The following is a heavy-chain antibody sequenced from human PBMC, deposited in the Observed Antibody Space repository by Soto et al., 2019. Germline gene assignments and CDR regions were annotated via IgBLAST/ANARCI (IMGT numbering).Heavy chain of an antibody. V-gene: IGHV1-18*01. CDR3: ARDPYHVLMVNAPNLYGMDV. Sequence: ASVNVSCKASGYTFTTYDISRVRQAPGQGLEWMGRISTYNGNTNYPQSLQGRLTLTTDTSTTTAYMELRSLRSDDTAVYYCARDPYHVLMVNAPNLYGMDVWGQGTTVTVSS. J-gene: IGHJ6*02. CDR2: ISTYNGNT. CDR1: GYTFTTYD. D-gene: IGHD2-8*01.